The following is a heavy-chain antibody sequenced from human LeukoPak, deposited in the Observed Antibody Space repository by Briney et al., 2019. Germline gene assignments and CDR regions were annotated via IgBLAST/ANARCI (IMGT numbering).Heavy chain of an antibody. Sequence: GGSLRLSCAASGFTFDDYAMHWVRQAPGKGLEWVSGISWNSGSIGYADSVKGRFTISRDNAKNSLYLQMNSLRAEDTALYYCAKGRGAMAHFDYWGQGTLVTVSS. V-gene: IGHV3-9*01. CDR3: AKGRGAMAHFDY. D-gene: IGHD3-10*01. CDR1: GFTFDDYA. CDR2: ISWNSGSI. J-gene: IGHJ4*02.